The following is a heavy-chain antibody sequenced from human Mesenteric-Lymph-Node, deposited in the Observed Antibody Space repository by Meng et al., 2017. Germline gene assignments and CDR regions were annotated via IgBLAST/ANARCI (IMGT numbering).Heavy chain of an antibody. V-gene: IGHV3-7*01. CDR2: INQDGSEK. Sequence: GGSLRLSCAASGFTFGGYWMYWIRRAPGKGLEWVASINQDGSEKHYPDSVRGRFTSSRDNAKNSLFLQMNSLRGEDSAIYFCVRDRGYYAFDYWGQGTLVTVSS. CDR1: GFTFGGYW. J-gene: IGHJ4*02. D-gene: IGHD3-22*01. CDR3: VRDRGYYAFDY.